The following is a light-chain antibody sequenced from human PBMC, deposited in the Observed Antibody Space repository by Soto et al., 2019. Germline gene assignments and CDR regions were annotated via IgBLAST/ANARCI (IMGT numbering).Light chain of an antibody. CDR1: QSVNIY. Sequence: EIVMTQSPATLSVSPGERATLSCRSSQSVNIYLAWYQQKPGQAPRLLIFGASSRATGIPARFSGSGSGTEFNLTISSLQSEDFAVYFCQQYDDWLWLTFGGGTKGDIK. CDR3: QQYDDWLWLT. CDR2: GAS. J-gene: IGKJ4*01. V-gene: IGKV3D-15*01.